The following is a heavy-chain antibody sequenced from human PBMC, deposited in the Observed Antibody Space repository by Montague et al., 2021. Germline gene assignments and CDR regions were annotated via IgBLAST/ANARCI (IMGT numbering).Heavy chain of an antibody. CDR1: GFPFSGYA. V-gene: IGHV3-23*01. D-gene: IGHD6-13*01. CDR2: TSATGGGT. Sequence: SRSLSFSASGFPFSGYAMSWVRQAPGKGLEWVSGTSATGGGTFYADSVKGRFIISRDNSKNTLFLQMNSLRADDTAVYYCAKNRAAPGRSSFDYWGQGTLVTVSS. CDR3: AKNRAAPGRSSFDY. J-gene: IGHJ4*02.